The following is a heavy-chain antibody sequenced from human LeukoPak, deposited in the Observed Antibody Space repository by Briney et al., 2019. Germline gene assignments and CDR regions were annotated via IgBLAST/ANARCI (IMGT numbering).Heavy chain of an antibody. CDR3: AKGGYSYGYFDY. Sequence: GGSLRLSCAASGFTFSNYAMSWGRQAPGKGLEWVSVFSSGGNTYFADSVKGRFTISRDNSENTLYLQMNSLRAEDSAVYYCAKGGYSYGYFDYWGQGILVTVSS. J-gene: IGHJ4*02. D-gene: IGHD5-18*01. CDR1: GFTFSNYA. CDR2: FSSGGNT. V-gene: IGHV3-23*01.